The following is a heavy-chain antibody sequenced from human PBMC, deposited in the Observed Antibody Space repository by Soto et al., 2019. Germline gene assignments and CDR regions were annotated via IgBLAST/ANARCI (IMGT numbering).Heavy chain of an antibody. J-gene: IGHJ4*02. CDR3: ARDSPDVRFLEWSD. CDR2: INAGNGNT. Sequence: ASVKVSCKASGYTFTGYAMHWVRQAPGQRLEWMGWINAGNGNTKYSQKFQGRVTITRDTSASTAYMELSSLRSEDTAVYYCARDSPDVRFLEWSDWGQGTLVTAPQ. CDR1: GYTFTGYA. D-gene: IGHD3-3*01. V-gene: IGHV1-3*01.